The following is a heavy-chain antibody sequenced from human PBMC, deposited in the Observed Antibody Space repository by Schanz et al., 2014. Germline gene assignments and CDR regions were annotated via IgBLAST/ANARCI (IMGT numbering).Heavy chain of an antibody. CDR2: ISGSGGTT. D-gene: IGHD3-22*01. Sequence: VQLVESGGGVVQPGRSLRLSCAAYGFTLSSYAMHWVRQAPGRGLEWVSGISGSGGTTHYADSVEGRFTISRDNSKNTLYLQMNSLRAEDTAVYYCAKDPSHGDYDYYFDYWGQGTLVTVSS. V-gene: IGHV3-23*04. J-gene: IGHJ4*02. CDR3: AKDPSHGDYDYYFDY. CDR1: GFTLSSYA.